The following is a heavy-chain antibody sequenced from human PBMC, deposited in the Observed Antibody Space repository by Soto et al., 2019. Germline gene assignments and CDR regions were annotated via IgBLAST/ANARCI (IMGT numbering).Heavy chain of an antibody. Sequence: GGSLRLSCAASGFSVSSNYMTWVRQAPGKGLEWVSVIFSDGSTYYADSVKGRFTISRHNSKNTLYLQMNSLRAEDTAVYYCARDIGYDSYYWGQGTLVTVSS. CDR1: GFSVSSNY. D-gene: IGHD5-12*01. CDR3: ARDIGYDSYY. V-gene: IGHV3-53*04. CDR2: IFSDGST. J-gene: IGHJ4*02.